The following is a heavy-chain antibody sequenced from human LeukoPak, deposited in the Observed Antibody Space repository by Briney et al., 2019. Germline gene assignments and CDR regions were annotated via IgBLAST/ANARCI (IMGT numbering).Heavy chain of an antibody. CDR2: ISGSGAGT. CDR1: GFTFSTFA. J-gene: IGHJ5*02. CDR3: AKVKGDNNLDWFDP. V-gene: IGHV3-23*01. Sequence: PGGSLRLSCAASGFTFSTFAMTWVRQGPGKGLEWVSSISGSGAGTYYADSVKGRFSISRDNSKSTLYLQMYSLTAGDTAVYYCAKVKGDNNLDWFDPWGQGTLVTVSS. D-gene: IGHD5-24*01.